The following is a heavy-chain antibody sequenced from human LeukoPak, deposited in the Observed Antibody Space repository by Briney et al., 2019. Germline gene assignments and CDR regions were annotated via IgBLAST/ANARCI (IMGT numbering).Heavy chain of an antibody. D-gene: IGHD4-23*01. J-gene: IGHJ4*02. CDR1: GGSISSGSYY. CDR2: IYSSGST. Sequence: SQTLSLTCTASGGSISSGSYYWSWIRQPAGKGLEWIGRIYSSGSTNYNPSLESRVTISVDTSKNHFSLKLSSVTAADTAVYYCARTVAYGGNYFDYWGQGTLVTVSS. V-gene: IGHV4-61*02. CDR3: ARTVAYGGNYFDY.